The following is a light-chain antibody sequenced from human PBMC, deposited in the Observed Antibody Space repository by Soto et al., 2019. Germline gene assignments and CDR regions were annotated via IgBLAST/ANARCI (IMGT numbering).Light chain of an antibody. CDR3: QQRSNWPRT. CDR1: QSVSVF. Sequence: EIVIAQSPATLSESPWERATLSCRASQSVSVFLTWYQQKPGQAPRLLIYDASNRATGIPARFSGSGSGTDFTLTISSLEPEDFAVYYCQQRSNWPRTFGQGTKVDIK. J-gene: IGKJ1*01. V-gene: IGKV3-11*01. CDR2: DAS.